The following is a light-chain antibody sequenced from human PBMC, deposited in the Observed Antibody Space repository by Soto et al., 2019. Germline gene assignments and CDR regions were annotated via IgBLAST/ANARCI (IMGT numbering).Light chain of an antibody. CDR1: SSNIGAGYD. V-gene: IGLV1-40*01. CDR3: QSYDNSLRAWV. Sequence: QSVLTQPPSVSGAPGQGVTISCTGSSSNIGAGYDVHWYQQLPGTAPKLLMYNYANRPSGVPDRISGSSSATSASLAITGLQAEDEADYYCQSYDNSLRAWVFGGGTQLTVL. J-gene: IGLJ7*01. CDR2: NYA.